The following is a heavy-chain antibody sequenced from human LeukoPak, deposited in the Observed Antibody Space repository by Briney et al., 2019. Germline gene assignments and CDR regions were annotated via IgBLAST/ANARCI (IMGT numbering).Heavy chain of an antibody. CDR2: IIPIFGTA. Sequence: ASVKVSCKASGYTFTSYGISWVRQAPGQGLEWMGGIIPIFGTANYAQKFQGRVTITADESTSTAYMELSSLRSEDTAVYYCARGSYGYIENYWGQGTLVTVSS. D-gene: IGHD5-18*01. CDR3: ARGSYGYIENY. J-gene: IGHJ4*02. CDR1: GYTFTSYG. V-gene: IGHV1-69*13.